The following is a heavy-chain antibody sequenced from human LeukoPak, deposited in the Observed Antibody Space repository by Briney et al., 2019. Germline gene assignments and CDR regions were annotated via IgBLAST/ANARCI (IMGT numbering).Heavy chain of an antibody. Sequence: PGGSLRLSCAASGFTFSSYGMHWVRQAPGKGLEWVAVIWYDGSNKYYADSVKGRFTISRDNSKNTLYLQMNSLRAEDTAVYYCAKSAQYYYYYMDVWGKGTTVTVSS. CDR1: GFTFSSYG. V-gene: IGHV3-33*06. CDR2: IWYDGSNK. CDR3: AKSAQYYYYYMDV. J-gene: IGHJ6*03.